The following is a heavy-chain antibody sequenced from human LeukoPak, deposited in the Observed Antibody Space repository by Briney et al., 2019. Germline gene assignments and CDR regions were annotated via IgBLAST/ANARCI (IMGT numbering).Heavy chain of an antibody. CDR1: GFTFNNYA. CDR2: SRASGDSP. V-gene: IGHV3-23*01. CDR3: AKGVYGSGSYREYFEQ. D-gene: IGHD3-10*01. J-gene: IGHJ1*01. Sequence: GRSLRLSCTASGFTFNNYAMSWVRQAPGRGLEWVSASRASGDSPYYADSVKGRFTISRDKSKNTLDLQMNSLRVEDTAVYYCAKGVYGSGSYREYFEQWGQGTLVTVSS.